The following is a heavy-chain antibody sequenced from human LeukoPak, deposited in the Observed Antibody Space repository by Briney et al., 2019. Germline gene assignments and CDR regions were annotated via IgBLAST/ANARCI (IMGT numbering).Heavy chain of an antibody. CDR1: GFTFSKYW. J-gene: IGHJ1*01. CDR3: ATGNYYDSRIYYTFGY. D-gene: IGHD3-22*01. V-gene: IGHV3-74*01. Sequence: GGSLRPSCAASGFTFSKYWMRWVRQVPGKGLVWVSLINGDGSTTNYADFVKGRFTISRDNAKNTLSLQVNSLRAEDTAVYYCATGNYYDSRIYYTFGYWGQGTLVTVSS. CDR2: INGDGSTT.